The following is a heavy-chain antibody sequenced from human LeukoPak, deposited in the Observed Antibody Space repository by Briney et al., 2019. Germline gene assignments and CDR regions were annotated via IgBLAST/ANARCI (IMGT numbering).Heavy chain of an antibody. D-gene: IGHD5-12*01. CDR3: ATSGYPPAAFDY. CDR2: FDPEDGET. J-gene: IGHJ4*02. Sequence: RASVKVSCKFSGYTLTELSMHWVRQAPGKGLEWMGGFDPEDGETIYAQKFQGRVTMTEDTSTDTAYMELSSLRSEDTAVYYCATSGYPPAAFDYWGQGTLVTVSS. CDR1: GYTLTELS. V-gene: IGHV1-24*01.